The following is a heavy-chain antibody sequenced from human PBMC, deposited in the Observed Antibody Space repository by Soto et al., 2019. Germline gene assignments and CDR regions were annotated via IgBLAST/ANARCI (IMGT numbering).Heavy chain of an antibody. J-gene: IGHJ6*02. Sequence: SQTLSLTCAISVDSVSSNSAAWNWIRQSPSRGLEWLGRTYYRSKWYNDYAVSVKSRITINPDTSKNQFSLQLNSVTPEDTAVYYCARESGGVDYVWGSYRYSPIGMDVWGQGTTVTVSS. D-gene: IGHD3-16*02. CDR1: VDSVSSNSAA. CDR2: TYYRSKWYN. V-gene: IGHV6-1*01. CDR3: ARESGGVDYVWGSYRYSPIGMDV.